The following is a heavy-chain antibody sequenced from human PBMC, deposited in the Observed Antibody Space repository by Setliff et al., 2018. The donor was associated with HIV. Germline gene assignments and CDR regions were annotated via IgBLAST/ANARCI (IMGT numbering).Heavy chain of an antibody. CDR1: GYRFANHF. Sequence: GAPVKVSCKSSGYRFANHFIHWVRQAPGQGLEWMEVIDPTDGSTSFTQKFQGRVTITADESTSTAYMELSSLRTEDTALYYCAKPGWELRGGEGYFDKWGQGTRVTVSS. V-gene: IGHV1-46*01. CDR2: IDPTDGST. D-gene: IGHD3-3*01. J-gene: IGHJ4*02. CDR3: AKPGWELRGGEGYFDK.